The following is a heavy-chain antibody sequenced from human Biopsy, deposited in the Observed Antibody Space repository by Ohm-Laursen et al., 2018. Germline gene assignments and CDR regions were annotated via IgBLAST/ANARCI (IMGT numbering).Heavy chain of an antibody. V-gene: IGHV4-39*07. J-gene: IGHJ3*02. CDR2: IFYSGII. D-gene: IGHD1-26*01. CDR3: ARGTGRYYVYGAFDI. Sequence: SDTLSLTCTVSGGSFSGTYWAWIRQPPGKGLEWIGSIFYSGIIYYNPSLKSRVTMSVDTSKNQFSLNLRSVTAADTAVYYCARGTGRYYVYGAFDIWGQGTVVTVSS. CDR1: GGSFSGTY.